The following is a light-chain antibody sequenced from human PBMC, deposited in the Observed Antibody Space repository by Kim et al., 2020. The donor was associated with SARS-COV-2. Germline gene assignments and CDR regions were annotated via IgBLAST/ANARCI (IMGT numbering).Light chain of an antibody. CDR1: QNIRSD. CDR3: HQYTYLGS. V-gene: IGKV3-15*01. Sequence: LSVSPGERATPSGRASQNIRSDLVWCQKKVGQAPRLLIYGASIRATGIPARFSGSGSGTEFTLTISDLQSEDFAVYYCHQYTYLGSFGQGTKLEI. CDR2: GAS. J-gene: IGKJ2*04.